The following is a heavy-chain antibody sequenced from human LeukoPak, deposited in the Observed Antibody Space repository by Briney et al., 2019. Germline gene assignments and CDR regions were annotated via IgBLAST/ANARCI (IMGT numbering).Heavy chain of an antibody. CDR1: GGSISSGSYY. D-gene: IGHD1-26*01. V-gene: IGHV4-61*02. Sequence: PSQTLSLTCTVSGGSISSGSYYWSWIRQPAGKGLEWIGRIYTSGSTNYNPSLKSRVTISVDTSKNQFSLKLSSVTAADTAVYYCASGSYYSRRFDYWGQGTLVTVSS. CDR3: ASGSYYSRRFDY. CDR2: IYTSGST. J-gene: IGHJ4*02.